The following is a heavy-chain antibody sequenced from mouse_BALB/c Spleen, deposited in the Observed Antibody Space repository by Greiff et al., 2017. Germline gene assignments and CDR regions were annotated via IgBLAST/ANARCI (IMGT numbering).Heavy chain of an antibody. V-gene: IGHV1-7*01. Sequence: VQLQEPGAELVKPGASVKMSCKASGYTFTSYWMHWVKQRPGQGLEWIGYINPSTGYTEYNQKFKDKATLTADKSSSTAYMQLSSLTSEDSAVYYWENGSTMDYWGQGTSVTVSS. J-gene: IGHJ4*01. CDR3: ENGSTMDY. CDR2: INPSTGYT. CDR1: GYTFTSYW. D-gene: IGHD2-14*01.